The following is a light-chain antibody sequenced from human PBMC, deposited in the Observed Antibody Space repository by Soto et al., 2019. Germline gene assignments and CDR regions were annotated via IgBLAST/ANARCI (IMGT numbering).Light chain of an antibody. CDR2: EVT. V-gene: IGLV2-8*01. CDR1: SSDVGAYNY. Sequence: QSALTQPPSASGSPGQSVTISCTGTSSDVGAYNYVSWYQQHAGKAPKLVIYEVTKRPSGVPDRFSGSKSANTASLTVSGFQAEDEADYYCSSFASSNTGVFGGGTQLTVL. CDR3: SSFASSNTGV. J-gene: IGLJ3*02.